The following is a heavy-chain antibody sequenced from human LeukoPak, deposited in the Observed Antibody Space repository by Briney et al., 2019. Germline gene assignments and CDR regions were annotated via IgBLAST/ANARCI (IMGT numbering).Heavy chain of an antibody. CDR1: GGSISTYY. CDR3: ARRMAHLYNFEY. D-gene: IGHD5-24*01. V-gene: IGHV4-59*08. CDR2: VHSSGST. J-gene: IGHJ4*02. Sequence: SASLSLTCTVSGGSISTYYWSWIRPPPGKGMEWIGYVHSSGSTTYNPSLKSRVTISVDTSKTHFSLKLNTVTAADTAVYYCARRMAHLYNFEYWGQGTLVTVSS.